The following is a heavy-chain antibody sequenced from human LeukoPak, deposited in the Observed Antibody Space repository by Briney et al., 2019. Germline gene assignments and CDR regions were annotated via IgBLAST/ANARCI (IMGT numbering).Heavy chain of an antibody. D-gene: IGHD3-22*01. Sequence: SVKVSCKASGGTFSSYAISWVRQAPGQGLEWMGGIIPVFGTANYAQKFQGRVTITADESTSTAYMELSSLRSEDTAVYYCARVGRYYYDSSGRGYFQHWGQGTLVTVSS. J-gene: IGHJ1*01. CDR1: GGTFSSYA. CDR2: IIPVFGTA. CDR3: ARVGRYYYDSSGRGYFQH. V-gene: IGHV1-69*13.